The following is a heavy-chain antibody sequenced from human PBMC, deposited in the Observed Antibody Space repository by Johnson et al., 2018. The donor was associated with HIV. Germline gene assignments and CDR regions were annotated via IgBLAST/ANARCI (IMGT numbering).Heavy chain of an antibody. CDR3: AKTLSPVSPDAFDI. CDR1: GFTFSSYA. V-gene: IGHV3-30-3*02. CDR2: ISYDGSNK. J-gene: IGHJ3*02. Sequence: QVQLVESGGGLVQPGGSLRLSCAASGFTFSSYAMHWVRQAPGKGLEWVAVISYDGSNKYYADSVKGRFTISRDNSKNTLYLQMNSLRAEDTAVYYCAKTLSPVSPDAFDIWGQGTMVTVSS. D-gene: IGHD3-10*01.